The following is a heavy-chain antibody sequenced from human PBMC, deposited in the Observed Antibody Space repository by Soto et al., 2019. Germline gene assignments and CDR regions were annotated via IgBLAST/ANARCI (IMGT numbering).Heavy chain of an antibody. CDR3: AHSFRKYYYDNGGYYSWYFDL. CDR1: GFSLRTSGAG. J-gene: IGHJ2*01. Sequence: QITLRESAPTLVKPTQTLTMTCTFSGFSLRTSGAGVGWIRQPPGKALEWLALISWNDDKRYSPSLKSRFTITKDTSRNQVVLTMTNMDPLDTATYYCAHSFRKYYYDNGGYYSWYFDLWGRGTLVTVSS. V-gene: IGHV2-5*01. CDR2: ISWNDDK. D-gene: IGHD3-22*01.